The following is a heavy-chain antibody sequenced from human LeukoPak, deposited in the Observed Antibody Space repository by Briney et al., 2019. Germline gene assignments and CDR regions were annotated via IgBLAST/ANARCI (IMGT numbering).Heavy chain of an antibody. CDR3: ARDWDRIAAAGTTFDY. CDR1: GFTFSSYG. D-gene: IGHD6-13*01. V-gene: IGHV3-30*03. CDR2: ISYDGSNK. J-gene: IGHJ4*02. Sequence: GGSLRLSCAASGFTFSSYGMHWVRQAPGKGLEWVAVISYDGSNKYYADSVKGRFTISRDNSKNTLYLQMNSLRAEDTAVYYCARDWDRIAAAGTTFDYWGQGTLVTVSS.